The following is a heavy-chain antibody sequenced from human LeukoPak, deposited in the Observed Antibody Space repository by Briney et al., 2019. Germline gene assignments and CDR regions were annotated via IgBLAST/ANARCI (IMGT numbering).Heavy chain of an antibody. CDR2: INPNSGGT. CDR3: AREAWGSSRSDY. Sequence: ASVKVSCKASGYTFTGYYMHWVRQAPGPGLEWMGWINPNSGGTNYAQKFQGRVTMTRDTSISTAYMELSRLRSDDTAVYFCAREAWGSSRSDYWGQGTLVTVSP. J-gene: IGHJ4*02. CDR1: GYTFTGYY. D-gene: IGHD6-13*01. V-gene: IGHV1-2*02.